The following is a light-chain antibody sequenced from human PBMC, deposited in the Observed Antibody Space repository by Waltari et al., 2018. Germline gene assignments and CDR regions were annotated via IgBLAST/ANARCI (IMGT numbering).Light chain of an antibody. CDR3: SSYTLTTSV. CDR2: DVY. CDR1: NSDIGVYTY. V-gene: IGLV2-14*03. Sequence: QSALTQPASVSGSPGQSITISCSGANSDIGVYTYVSWYQQHPGKAPKLLIYDVYYRPSGVSLRCSGSKSGNTSSLTLSGLQPEDEADYYCSSYTLTTSVFGGGTKVTVL. J-gene: IGLJ2*01.